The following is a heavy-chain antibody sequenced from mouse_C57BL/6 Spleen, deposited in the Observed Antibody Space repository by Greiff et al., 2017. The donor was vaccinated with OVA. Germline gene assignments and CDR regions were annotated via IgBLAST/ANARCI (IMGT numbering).Heavy chain of an antibody. Sequence: EVKLQESGPGLVKPSQSLSLTCSVTGYSITSGYYWNWIRQFPGNKLEWMGYISYDGSNNYNPSLKNRISITRDTSKNQFFLKLNSVTTEDTATYYCARGAYDYDVDYWGQGTTLTVSS. CDR2: ISYDGSN. V-gene: IGHV3-6*01. D-gene: IGHD2-4*01. CDR1: GYSITSGYY. CDR3: ARGAYDYDVDY. J-gene: IGHJ2*01.